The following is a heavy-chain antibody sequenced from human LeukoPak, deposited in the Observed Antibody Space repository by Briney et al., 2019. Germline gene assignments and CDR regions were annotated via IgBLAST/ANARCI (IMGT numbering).Heavy chain of an antibody. Sequence: AAVTVSYKVCGYTLTELSIQGVRQAPGKGLAWMGCTDPKDGETIYAQKFQGRVTMTEDTSTDTAYMELSSLRSEDTAVYYCATRRDSSGWYYFDYWGQGTLVTVSS. V-gene: IGHV1-24*01. J-gene: IGHJ4*02. CDR1: GYTLTELS. CDR3: ATRRDSSGWYYFDY. D-gene: IGHD6-19*01. CDR2: TDPKDGET.